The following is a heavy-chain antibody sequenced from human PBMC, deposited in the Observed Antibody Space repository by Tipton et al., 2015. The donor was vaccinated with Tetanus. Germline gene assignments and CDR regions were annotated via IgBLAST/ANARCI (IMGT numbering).Heavy chain of an antibody. D-gene: IGHD3-22*01. CDR1: GGTFKTSS. Sequence: QVQLVQSGAEVKKPGSSVKVSCKASGGTFKTSSVNWVRQAPGQGLEWVGGIIPLFGTTNYAQKFQGRVTITADESMSTVYMELRRVKSDDTAVYFCAREHSSVDYASNNPPVFFDYWGQGTLVAVSS. CDR3: AREHSSVDYASNNPPVFFDY. CDR2: IIPLFGTT. J-gene: IGHJ4*02. V-gene: IGHV1-69*12.